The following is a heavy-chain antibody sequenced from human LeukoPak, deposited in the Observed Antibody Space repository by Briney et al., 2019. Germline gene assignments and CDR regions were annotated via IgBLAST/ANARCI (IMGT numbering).Heavy chain of an antibody. D-gene: IGHD2-2*01. J-gene: IGHJ5*02. CDR2: IIPIFGTA. CDR3: ARDQAVPAAMWENWFDP. V-gene: IGHV1-69*13. CDR1: GGTFSSYA. Sequence: ASVKVSCKASGGTFSSYAISWVRQAPGQGLEWMGGIIPIFGTANYAQKFQGRVTITADESTSTAYMELSSLRSEDTAVYYCARDQAVPAAMWENWFDPWGQGTLVTVSS.